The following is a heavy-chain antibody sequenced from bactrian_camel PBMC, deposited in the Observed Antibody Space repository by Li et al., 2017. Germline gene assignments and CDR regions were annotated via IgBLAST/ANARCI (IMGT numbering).Heavy chain of an antibody. J-gene: IGHJ4*01. Sequence: HVQLVESGGGSVQAGGSLKLSCAASGYNNIFIVCTMGWYRQAPGMEREMISSITPDGIPSYVESVAGRFTTSEDKAKNTLYLQMNNLKTEDTAVYYCVRGYWQTGRIPSWAIRGQGTQVTVS. CDR1: GYNNIFIVCT. CDR2: ITPDGIP. V-gene: IGHV3S53*01. CDR3: VRGYWQTGRIPSWAI. D-gene: IGHD2*01.